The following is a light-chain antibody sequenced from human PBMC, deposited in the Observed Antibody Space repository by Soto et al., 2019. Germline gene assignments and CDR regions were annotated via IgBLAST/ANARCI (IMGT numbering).Light chain of an antibody. Sequence: EIVLTQSPATLSLSPGERATLSCRASQSINRHLAWYRQKPGQAPRLLIYDASNRATGIPARFSGSGSGTDFTLTISSLEPEDFGVYYCQQRSNWPPVTFVGGTKVDI. J-gene: IGKJ4*01. V-gene: IGKV3-11*01. CDR2: DAS. CDR3: QQRSNWPPVT. CDR1: QSINRH.